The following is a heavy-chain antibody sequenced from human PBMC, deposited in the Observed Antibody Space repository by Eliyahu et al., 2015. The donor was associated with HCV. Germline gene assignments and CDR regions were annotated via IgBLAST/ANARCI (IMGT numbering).Heavy chain of an antibody. CDR1: SSYA. CDR3: ARDKVAAAGVAGIPQFDP. Sequence: SSYAMHWVRQAPGKGLEWVAVISYDGSNKYYADSVKGRFTISRDNSKNTLYLQMNSLRAEDTAVYYCARDKVAAAGVAGIPQFDPWGQGTLVTVSS. CDR2: ISYDGSNK. D-gene: IGHD6-13*01. V-gene: IGHV3-30*04. J-gene: IGHJ5*02.